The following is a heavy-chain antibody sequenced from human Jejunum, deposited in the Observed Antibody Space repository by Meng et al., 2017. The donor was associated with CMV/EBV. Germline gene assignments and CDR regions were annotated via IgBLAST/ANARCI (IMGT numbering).Heavy chain of an antibody. CDR1: GFTFSDYY. V-gene: IGHV3-11*06. Sequence: QVQLVESGGGWVKPGGSLRLSCAVSGFTFSDYYMSWIRQAPGKGLEWVSYISSSSSSTNYAESVKGRFTITRDNAKNTLYLQMNSLRAEDTAVYYCARVRRDDYGGDSPDWGQGTMVTVSA. D-gene: IGHD4-23*01. CDR3: ARVRRDDYGGDSPD. J-gene: IGHJ4*01. CDR2: ISSSSSST.